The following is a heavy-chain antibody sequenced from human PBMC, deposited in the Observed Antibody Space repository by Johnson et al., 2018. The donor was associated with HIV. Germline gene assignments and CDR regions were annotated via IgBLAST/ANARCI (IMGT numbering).Heavy chain of an antibody. Sequence: QVQLVESGGGVVQPGRSLRLSCAASGFTCSSYAMHWVRQAPGKGLEWVAVISYDGSNKYYADSVKGRVTISRDNPKNTVYLHMNNLRAEDTAVYYCARAPGFSRAFDIWGQGTMVTVSS. V-gene: IGHV3-30*04. CDR3: ARAPGFSRAFDI. J-gene: IGHJ3*02. CDR2: ISYDGSNK. CDR1: GFTCSSYA. D-gene: IGHD3-10*01.